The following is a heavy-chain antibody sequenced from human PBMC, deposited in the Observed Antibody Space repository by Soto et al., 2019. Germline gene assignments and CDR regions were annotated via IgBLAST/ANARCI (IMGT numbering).Heavy chain of an antibody. D-gene: IGHD3-22*01. CDR2: INPSGGST. V-gene: IGHV1-46*01. Sequence: ASVKVSCKASGYTFTSCYMRWVRQAPGKGLEWMGIINPSGGSTSYAQKFQGRVTMTRDTSTSTVYMELSSLRSEDTAVYYCARVVNNYYYGMDVWGQGTTVTVSS. J-gene: IGHJ6*02. CDR3: ARVVNNYYYGMDV. CDR1: GYTFTSCY.